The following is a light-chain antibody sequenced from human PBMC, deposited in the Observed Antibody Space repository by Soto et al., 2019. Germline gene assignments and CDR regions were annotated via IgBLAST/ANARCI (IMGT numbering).Light chain of an antibody. J-gene: IGLJ1*01. Sequence: QLVLTQSPSASASLGASVKLTCTLSSGHSSYAIAWHQQQPEKGPRYLMKLNSDGRHSKGDGIPDRFSGSSSGAERYLTISGHQSEDEADYYCQTWGTGPFVFGTGTKVTVL. CDR1: SGHSSYA. CDR3: QTWGTGPFV. V-gene: IGLV4-69*01. CDR2: LNSDGRH.